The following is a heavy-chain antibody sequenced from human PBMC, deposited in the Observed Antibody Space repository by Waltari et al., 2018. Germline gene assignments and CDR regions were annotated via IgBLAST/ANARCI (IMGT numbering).Heavy chain of an antibody. CDR1: GGSISSGDYY. J-gene: IGHJ4*02. CDR2: IYYSGST. Sequence: QVQLQESGPGLVKPSQTLSLTCTVSGGSISSGDYYWSWIRQHPGKGLEWIGYIYYSGSTYYNPSLKSRVTISVDTSKNQFSLKLSSVTAADTAVYYCARFSRSGLTGDGRYYFDYWGQGTLVTVSS. CDR3: ARFSRSGLTGDGRYYFDY. D-gene: IGHD7-27*01. V-gene: IGHV4-30-4*08.